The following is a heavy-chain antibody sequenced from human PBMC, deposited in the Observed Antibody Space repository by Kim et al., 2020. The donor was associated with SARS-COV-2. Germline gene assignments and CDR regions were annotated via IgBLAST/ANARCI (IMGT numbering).Heavy chain of an antibody. V-gene: IGHV3-7*01. Sequence: DTYYVESVEGRVSISRENSRRSLFLQMNSLRAEDTAVYVCGRANGPGAVGYWGQGTLVIVSS. D-gene: IGHD2-8*01. CDR3: GRANGPGAVGY. J-gene: IGHJ4*02. CDR2: DT.